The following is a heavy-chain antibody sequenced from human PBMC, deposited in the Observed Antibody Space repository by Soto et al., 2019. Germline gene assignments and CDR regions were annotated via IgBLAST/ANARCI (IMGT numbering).Heavy chain of an antibody. CDR2: ISYDGSNK. Sequence: PGGSLRLSCAASGFTFSSYGMHWVRQGPGKGLEWVSVISYDGSNKYYADSVKGRFIISRDNSKNTLYLQMNSLRAEDNAVYYYSKTPAYYYGSSGPVDFWGQGTLVTVSS. V-gene: IGHV3-30*18. D-gene: IGHD3-22*01. J-gene: IGHJ4*02. CDR3: SKTPAYYYGSSGPVDF. CDR1: GFTFSSYG.